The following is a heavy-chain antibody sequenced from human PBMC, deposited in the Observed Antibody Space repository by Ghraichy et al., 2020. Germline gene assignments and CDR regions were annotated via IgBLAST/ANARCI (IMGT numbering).Heavy chain of an antibody. CDR1: GGSISSYY. CDR2: IYYSGST. CDR3: ARSPDIVATIDAFDI. J-gene: IGHJ3*02. V-gene: IGHV4-59*01. Sequence: SETLSLTCTVSGGSISSYYWSWIRQPPGKELEWIGYIYYSGSTNYNPSLKSRVTISVDTSKNQFSLKLSSVTAADTAVYYCARSPDIVATIDAFDIWGQGTMVTVSS. D-gene: IGHD5-12*01.